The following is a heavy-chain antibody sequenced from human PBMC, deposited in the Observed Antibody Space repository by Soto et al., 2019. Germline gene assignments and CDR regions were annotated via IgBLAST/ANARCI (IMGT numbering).Heavy chain of an antibody. CDR1: GGSFSGYY. V-gene: IGHV4-34*01. Sequence: SETLSLTCAVYGGSFSGYYWSWIRQPPGKGLEWIGEINHSGSTNYNPSLKSRVTISVDTSKNQFSLKLSSVTAADTAVYYCAREAMDYYDSSGYYELFQHCGQGTLVTVSS. CDR3: AREAMDYYDSSGYYELFQH. D-gene: IGHD3-22*01. J-gene: IGHJ1*01. CDR2: INHSGST.